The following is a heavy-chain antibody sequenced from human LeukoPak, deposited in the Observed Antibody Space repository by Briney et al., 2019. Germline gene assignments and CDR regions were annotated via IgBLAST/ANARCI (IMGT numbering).Heavy chain of an antibody. CDR1: GGSISSYY. J-gene: IGHJ3*02. Sequence: PTETLSPTCTVSGGSISSYYWSWIRQPAGKGLEWIGRIYTSGSTNYNPSLKSRVTMSVDTSKNQFSLKLSSVTAADTAVYYCARDYAWENTYYYDSSGYFAFDIWGQGTMVTVSS. V-gene: IGHV4-4*07. D-gene: IGHD3-22*01. CDR2: IYTSGST. CDR3: ARDYAWENTYYYDSSGYFAFDI.